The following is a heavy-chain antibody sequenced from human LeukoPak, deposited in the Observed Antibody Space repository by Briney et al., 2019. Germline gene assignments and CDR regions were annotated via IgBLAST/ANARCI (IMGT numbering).Heavy chain of an antibody. D-gene: IGHD6-19*01. J-gene: IGHJ5*02. CDR3: ARDSSRTAVATRSEFDP. CDR2: IYYSGST. CDR1: SGSISSGGYY. Sequence: SQTLSLTCTVSSGSISSGGYYWSWIRQHPGKGLEWIGYIYYSGSTYYNPSLKSRVTISVDTSKNQFSLKLSSVTAADTAVYYCARDSSRTAVATRSEFDPWGQGTLVTVSS. V-gene: IGHV4-31*03.